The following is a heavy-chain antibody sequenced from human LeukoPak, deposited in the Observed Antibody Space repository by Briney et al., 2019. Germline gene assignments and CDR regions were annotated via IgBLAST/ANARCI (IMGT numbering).Heavy chain of an antibody. D-gene: IGHD4-17*01. Sequence: ASVKVSCKASGYTFTSYGISWERQAPGQGLEWMGWITPYNGHTNHAQKLQGRVTMTPDTSTSTVYMELRSLRSDDTAVYYCARDNGDYVAFDIWGQGTMVTVSS. CDR2: ITPYNGHT. CDR3: ARDNGDYVAFDI. CDR1: GYTFTSYG. V-gene: IGHV1-18*01. J-gene: IGHJ3*02.